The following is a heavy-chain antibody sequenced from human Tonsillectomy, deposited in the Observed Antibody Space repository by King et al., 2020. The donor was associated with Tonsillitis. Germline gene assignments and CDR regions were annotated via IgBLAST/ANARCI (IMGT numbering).Heavy chain of an antibody. V-gene: IGHV3-30-3*01. CDR3: ATSGADGYNPLHY. CDR1: GFTFSSYA. J-gene: IGHJ4*02. Sequence: VQLVESGGGMFQPGRSLRLSCAASGFTFSSYAMHWVRQAPGKGLEWVAFMSYDGIDKYYADSVQGRFNISRDNSNNALYLQMHSLRGEDTAVYYCATSGADGYNPLHYWGQGTLVTVSS. D-gene: IGHD5-24*01. CDR2: MSYDGIDK.